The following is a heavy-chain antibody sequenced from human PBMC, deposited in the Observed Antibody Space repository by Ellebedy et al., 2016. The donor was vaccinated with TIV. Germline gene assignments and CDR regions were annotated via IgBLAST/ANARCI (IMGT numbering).Heavy chain of an antibody. CDR2: IYYSGTT. CDR3: SRSLGYCSGGTCYSFDY. D-gene: IGHD2-15*01. Sequence: SETLSLXCTVSGGSISSSCCYWGWMRQSPGKGLEWIGNIYYSGTTYFNPSLKSRVTISIDTSKNQFSLKLSSVTAADTAVYYCSRSLGYCSGGTCYSFDYWGRGTLVTVSS. J-gene: IGHJ4*02. CDR1: GGSISSSCCY. V-gene: IGHV4-39*01.